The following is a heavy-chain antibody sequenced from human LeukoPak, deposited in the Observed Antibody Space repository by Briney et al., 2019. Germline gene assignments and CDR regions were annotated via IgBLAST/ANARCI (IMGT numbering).Heavy chain of an antibody. CDR1: GFTFSSYG. CDR3: AKAPQIIAVAGPPPDY. Sequence: GGSLRLSCAASGFTFSSYGMHWVRQAPGKGLEWAAFIRYDGSNKYYADSVKGRFTISRDNSKNTLYLQMNSLRAEDTAVYYCAKAPQIIAVAGPPPDYWGQGTLVTVSS. V-gene: IGHV3-30*02. CDR2: IRYDGSNK. D-gene: IGHD6-19*01. J-gene: IGHJ4*02.